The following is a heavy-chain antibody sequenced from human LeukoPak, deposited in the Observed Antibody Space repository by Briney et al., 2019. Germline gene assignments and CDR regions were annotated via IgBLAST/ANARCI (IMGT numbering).Heavy chain of an antibody. CDR3: SRVDVAATIFFDY. D-gene: IGHD5-24*01. CDR2: VYSSGKT. V-gene: IGHV4-61*01. CDR1: GASVNSGRFY. J-gene: IGHJ4*02. Sequence: PSETLSLTCSVSGASVNSGRFYWTWIRQSPGKGLEWLGFVYSSGKTDYNPSLKSRLTMSTDASQNQFSLTLTSVTRAGTTIYYCSRVDVAATIFFDYWGQGALVTVSA.